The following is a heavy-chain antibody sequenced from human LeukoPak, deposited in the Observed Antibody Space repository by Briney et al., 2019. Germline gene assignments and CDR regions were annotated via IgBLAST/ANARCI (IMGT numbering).Heavy chain of an antibody. Sequence: ASVKVSCKASGYTFIGYYMHWVRQAPGQGLEWMGWINPNSGGTNYAQKFQGRVTMTRDTSISTAYMELSRLRSDDTAVYYCARAWILNYYDSSGYLPPPSDYWGQGTLVTVSP. D-gene: IGHD3-22*01. CDR1: GYTFIGYY. V-gene: IGHV1-2*02. CDR2: INPNSGGT. J-gene: IGHJ4*02. CDR3: ARAWILNYYDSSGYLPPPSDY.